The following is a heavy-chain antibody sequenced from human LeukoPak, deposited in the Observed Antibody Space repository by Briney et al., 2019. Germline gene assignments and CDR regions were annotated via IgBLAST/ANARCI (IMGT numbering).Heavy chain of an antibody. V-gene: IGHV3-20*01. CDR3: ARSLTGYLGAFDI. D-gene: IGHD3-9*01. J-gene: IGHJ3*02. Sequence: PGGSLRLSCAASGFTFSSYWMSWVRHAPGKGLEWVSGINWNGGSTGYADSVKGRFTISRDNAKNSLYLQMNSLRAEDTPLYHCARSLTGYLGAFDIWGQGTMVTVSS. CDR1: GFTFSSYW. CDR2: INWNGGST.